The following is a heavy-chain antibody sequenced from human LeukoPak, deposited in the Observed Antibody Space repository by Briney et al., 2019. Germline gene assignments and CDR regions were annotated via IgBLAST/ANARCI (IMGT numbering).Heavy chain of an antibody. CDR1: GFTFSSYW. Sequence: PGGSLRLSCAASGFTFSSYWMHWVRQAPGKGLVWVSRINTDGSSTTYADPVKGRFSISRDNAENTLYLQMSSLRAEDTAVYYCARGGYYFDYWGQGTLVTVSS. V-gene: IGHV3-74*01. CDR3: ARGGYYFDY. J-gene: IGHJ4*02. CDR2: INTDGSST.